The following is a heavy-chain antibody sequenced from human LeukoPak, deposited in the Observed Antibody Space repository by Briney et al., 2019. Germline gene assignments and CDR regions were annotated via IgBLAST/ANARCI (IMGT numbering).Heavy chain of an antibody. J-gene: IGHJ6*03. Sequence: SETLSLTCTVSGDSISTYYWSWIRQPPGKGLEWIGYIYYSGSTNYNPSLKSRVTISVDTSKNQFSLKLSSVTAADTAVYYCARETSQKGAHYMDVWGKGTTVTISS. CDR3: ARETSQKGAHYMDV. V-gene: IGHV4-59*01. D-gene: IGHD3-16*01. CDR2: IYYSGST. CDR1: GDSISTYY.